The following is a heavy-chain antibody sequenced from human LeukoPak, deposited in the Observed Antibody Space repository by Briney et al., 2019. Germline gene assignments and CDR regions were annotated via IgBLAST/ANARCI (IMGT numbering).Heavy chain of an antibody. Sequence: GRSLRLSCAASGFTFDDYAMHWVRQAPGKGLEWVSGISWNSGSIGYADSVKGRFTIPRDNAKNSLYLQMNSLRAEDTALYYCAKSIEGSGSYYNSYFDYWGQGALVTVSS. CDR2: ISWNSGSI. J-gene: IGHJ4*02. D-gene: IGHD3-10*01. V-gene: IGHV3-9*01. CDR3: AKSIEGSGSYYNSYFDY. CDR1: GFTFDDYA.